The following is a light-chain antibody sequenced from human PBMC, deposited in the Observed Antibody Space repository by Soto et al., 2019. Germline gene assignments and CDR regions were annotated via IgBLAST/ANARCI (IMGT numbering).Light chain of an antibody. J-gene: IGKJ4*01. CDR2: DAS. V-gene: IGKV1-9*01. CDR3: QQLSTYSS. CDR1: QGINTF. Sequence: DIQLTQSPSFLSASVGDRVTITCRASQGINTFLAWYQQKPGKAPKVLIYDASRLHSGVPSRFSGSGSGTEFTLTINSLQPEDFATYFCQQLSTYSSFGGGTKVDTK.